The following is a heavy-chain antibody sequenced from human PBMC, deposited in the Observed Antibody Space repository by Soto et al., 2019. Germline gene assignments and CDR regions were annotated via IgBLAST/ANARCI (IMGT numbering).Heavy chain of an antibody. J-gene: IGHJ4*02. V-gene: IGHV4-34*01. CDR1: GGSFSGYY. Sequence: SETLSLTCAVYGGSFSGYYWSWIRQPPGKGLEWIGEINHSGGTNYNPSLKSRVTISVDTSKNQFSLKLSSVTAADTAVYYCARGPYSSSWDGVLHYFDYWGQGTLGTVSS. D-gene: IGHD6-13*01. CDR3: ARGPYSSSWDGVLHYFDY. CDR2: INHSGGT.